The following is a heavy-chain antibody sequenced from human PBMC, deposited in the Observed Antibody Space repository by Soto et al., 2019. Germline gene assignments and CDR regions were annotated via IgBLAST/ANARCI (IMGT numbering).Heavy chain of an antibody. D-gene: IGHD1-26*01. V-gene: IGHV3-74*01. J-gene: IGHJ5*02. CDR2: INPDGRRI. CDR1: GFTFNNYW. CDR3: VRVPSGTYSWFDP. Sequence: PGGSLRLSCAASGFTFNNYWMHWVRQAPGKGLVWVSRINPDGRRINYADFVKGRFTITRDNAKNTAYLQMNSLGAEDTAVYYCVRVPSGTYSWFDPWGQGA.